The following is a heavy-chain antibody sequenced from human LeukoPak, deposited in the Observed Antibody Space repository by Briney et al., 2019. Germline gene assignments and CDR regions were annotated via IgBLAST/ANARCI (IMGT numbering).Heavy chain of an antibody. V-gene: IGHV3-11*06. CDR2: ISSSSSYT. CDR1: GFTFSDYY. CDR3: ARAGVAAAGPDY. Sequence: GGSLRLSCAASGFTFSDYYMSWIRQAPGKGLEWVSYISSSSSYTNYADSVKGRFTISRDNAKNSLYLQMNSLRAEDRAVYYCARAGVAAAGPDYWGQGTLVTASS. J-gene: IGHJ4*02. D-gene: IGHD6-13*01.